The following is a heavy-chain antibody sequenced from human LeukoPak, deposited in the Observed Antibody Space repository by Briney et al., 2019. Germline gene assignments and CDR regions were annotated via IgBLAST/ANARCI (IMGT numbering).Heavy chain of an antibody. CDR2: IYYSGST. Sequence: SETLSLTCTVSGGSISSYYWSWIRQPPGKGLEWIGYIYYSGSTNYNPSLKSRVTISVDTSKNQFSLKLSSVTAADTAVYYCARGVGIAVPLPFDYWGQGTLVTVSS. D-gene: IGHD6-19*01. CDR1: GGSISSYY. V-gene: IGHV4-59*01. CDR3: ARGVGIAVPLPFDY. J-gene: IGHJ4*02.